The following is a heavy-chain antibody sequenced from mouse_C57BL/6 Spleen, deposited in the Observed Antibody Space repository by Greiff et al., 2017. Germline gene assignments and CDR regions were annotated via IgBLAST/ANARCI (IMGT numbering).Heavy chain of an antibody. D-gene: IGHD1-1*01. CDR3: ARYIPSYYYGSSNAMDY. CDR2: IRNKANGYTT. J-gene: IGHJ4*01. Sequence: DVMLVESGGGLVQPGGSLSLSCAASGFTFTGYYMSWVRQPPGKALEWLGFIRNKANGYTTEYSASVKGRFTISRDNSQNILYLQMNARRAEDSATYYCARYIPSYYYGSSNAMDYWGQGTSVTVSS. CDR1: GFTFTGYY. V-gene: IGHV7-3*01.